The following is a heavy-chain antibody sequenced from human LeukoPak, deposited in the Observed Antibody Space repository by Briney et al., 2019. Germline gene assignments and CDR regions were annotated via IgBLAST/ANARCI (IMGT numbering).Heavy chain of an antibody. Sequence: GGSLRLSCAASGFTFSSYWMSWVRQAPGKGLEWVAFMRYDGSNRNYADSVKGRFTISRDNSKNTLYLQMNSLRAEDTAVYYCARDHGPYYYGSGRLGYWGQGTLVTVSS. CDR3: ARDHGPYYYGSGRLGY. CDR2: MRYDGSNR. V-gene: IGHV3-30*02. D-gene: IGHD3-10*01. J-gene: IGHJ4*02. CDR1: GFTFSSYW.